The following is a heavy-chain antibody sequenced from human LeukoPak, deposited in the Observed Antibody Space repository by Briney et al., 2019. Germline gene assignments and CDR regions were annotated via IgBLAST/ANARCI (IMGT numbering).Heavy chain of an antibody. D-gene: IGHD2-15*01. J-gene: IGHJ4*02. CDR1: GGSISSYY. CDR3: AGVVVAAYHREYYFDY. V-gene: IGHV4-59*01. Sequence: SETLSLTCTVSGGSISSYYWSWLRQPPGKGLEWIGYIYYSGSTNYNPSLKSRVTISVDTSKNQFSLKLSSVTAADTAVYYCAGVVVAAYHREYYFDYWGQGTLVTVSS. CDR2: IYYSGST.